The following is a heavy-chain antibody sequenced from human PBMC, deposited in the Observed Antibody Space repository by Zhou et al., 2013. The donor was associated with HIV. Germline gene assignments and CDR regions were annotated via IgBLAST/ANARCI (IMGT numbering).Heavy chain of an antibody. J-gene: IGHJ5*02. Sequence: QVQLVQSGAEVRKPGASVQVSCKTSGYTFTGYYMHWVRQAPGQGLEWMGIINPSGSSTIYAQNFQGRVTMTRDTSTSTVYMELSSLRSEDTAVYYCARGRQRSGNAGNWFDPWGQGTLVTVSS. V-gene: IGHV1-46*01. CDR3: ARGRQRSGNAGNWFDP. CDR2: INPSGSST. D-gene: IGHD5-12*01. CDR1: GYTFTGYY.